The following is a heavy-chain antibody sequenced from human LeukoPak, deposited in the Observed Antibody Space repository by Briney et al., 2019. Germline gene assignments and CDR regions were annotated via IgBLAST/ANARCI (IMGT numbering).Heavy chain of an antibody. J-gene: IGHJ4*02. Sequence: PSETLSLTCTVSGVSISSSNYYWGWIRQPPGKGLEWIGSVYYSGSTYYNPSLKSRVAISVDTSKNQFSLKLSSVTAADTAVYYCARRGYSYGSQYYFDFWGQGTLVTVSS. CDR3: ARRGYSYGSQYYFDF. CDR2: VYYSGST. V-gene: IGHV4-39*01. D-gene: IGHD5-18*01. CDR1: GVSISSSNYY.